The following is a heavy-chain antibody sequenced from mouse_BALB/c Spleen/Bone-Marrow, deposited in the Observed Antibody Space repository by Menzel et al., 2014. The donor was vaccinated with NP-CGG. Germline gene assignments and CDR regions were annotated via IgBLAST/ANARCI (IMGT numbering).Heavy chain of an antibody. V-gene: IGHV5-17*02. CDR1: GFTFSSFG. CDR2: ISSGSSTI. J-gene: IGHJ4*01. Sequence: DVKLQESGGGLAQPGGSRKLSCAASGFTFSSFGMHWVRQAPEKGLEWVAYISSGSSTIYYADTVKGRFTIFRDNPKNTLFLQMTSLRSEDTAMYYCVRSYDSYAMAFWGQGTSVTVSS. CDR3: VRSYDSYAMAF. D-gene: IGHD2-10*02.